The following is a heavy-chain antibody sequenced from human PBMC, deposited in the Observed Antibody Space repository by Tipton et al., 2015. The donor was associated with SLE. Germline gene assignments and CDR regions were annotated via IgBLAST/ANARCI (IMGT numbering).Heavy chain of an antibody. J-gene: IGHJ4*02. CDR3: ARGPWGGDF. CDR1: GFTVSSNY. CDR2: IKQDGSGR. D-gene: IGHD7-27*01. V-gene: IGHV3-7*01. Sequence: SLRLSCAASGFTVSSNYMSWVRQAPGKGLEWVANIKQDGSGRYYVDSVKGRFTISRDNPMNSLYLQMNSLRAEDTAVYYCARGPWGGDFWGQGTLVTVSS.